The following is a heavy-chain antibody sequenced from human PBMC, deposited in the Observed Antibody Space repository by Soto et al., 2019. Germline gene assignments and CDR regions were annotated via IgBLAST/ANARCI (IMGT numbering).Heavy chain of an antibody. D-gene: IGHD4-17*01. Sequence: PSETLSLTCTVSGGSISSYYWSWIRQPPGKGLEWIGYISFSGSTNYTPSLRSRVTISLDTSKNQFSLKLSSVTAADTAVYYCARHIRTTVVTGGVDYWGQGTLVTVS. CDR1: GGSISSYY. CDR2: ISFSGST. V-gene: IGHV4-59*08. CDR3: ARHIRTTVVTGGVDY. J-gene: IGHJ4*02.